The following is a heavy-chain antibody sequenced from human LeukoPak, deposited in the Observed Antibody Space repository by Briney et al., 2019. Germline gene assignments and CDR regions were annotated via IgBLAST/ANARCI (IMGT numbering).Heavy chain of an antibody. V-gene: IGHV1-2*02. J-gene: IGHJ4*02. Sequence: ASVKVSCKASGYTFTGYYMHWVRQAPGQGLEWMGWINPNSGGTNYAQKFQGRVTMTRDTSISTAYMELSRLRSDDTAVYYCARDASGASIMITSGGVELSPFDYWGQGTLVTVSS. CDR3: ARDASGASIMITSGGVELSPFDY. D-gene: IGHD3-16*01. CDR1: GYTFTGYY. CDR2: INPNSGGT.